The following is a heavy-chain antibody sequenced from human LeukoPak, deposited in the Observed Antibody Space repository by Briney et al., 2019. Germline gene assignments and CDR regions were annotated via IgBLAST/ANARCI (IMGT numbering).Heavy chain of an antibody. CDR3: ARDLPEGVMTGYFDL. D-gene: IGHD3-16*01. CDR1: GYTFTSYG. V-gene: IGHV1-18*01. Sequence: ASVKVSCKASGYTFTSYGISWVRQAPGQGLEWMGWISAYNGNTNYAQKLQGRVTMTTDTSTSTAYMELRSLRSDDTAVYYRARDLPEGVMTGYFDLWGRGTLVTVSS. CDR2: ISAYNGNT. J-gene: IGHJ2*01.